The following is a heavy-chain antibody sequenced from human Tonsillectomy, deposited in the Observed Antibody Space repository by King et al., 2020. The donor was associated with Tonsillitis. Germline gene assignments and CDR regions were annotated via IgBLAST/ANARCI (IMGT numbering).Heavy chain of an antibody. CDR2: INHSGST. CDR3: ARGRGGSNSGYYYGMDV. D-gene: IGHD4-23*01. CDR1: GGSFSGYY. Sequence: VQLQQWGAGLLKPSETLSLTCAVYGGSFSGYYWSWIRQPPGKGLEWIGEINHSGSTNYNPSLKSRVTISVDTSKNQFSLKLSSVTAADTAVYYCARGRGGSNSGYYYGMDVWGQGTTVTVSS. J-gene: IGHJ6*02. V-gene: IGHV4-34*01.